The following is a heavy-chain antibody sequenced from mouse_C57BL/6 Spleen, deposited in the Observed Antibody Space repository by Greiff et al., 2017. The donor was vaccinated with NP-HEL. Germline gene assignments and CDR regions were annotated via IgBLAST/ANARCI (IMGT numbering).Heavy chain of an antibody. CDR2: IYPGDGDT. CDR1: GYAFSSSW. V-gene: IGHV1-82*01. CDR3: ARFITTVVATYYYAMDY. D-gene: IGHD1-1*01. Sequence: VQLQQSGPELVKPGASVKISCKASGYAFSSSWMNWVKQRPGKGLEWIGRIYPGDGDTNYNGKFKGKATLTADKSSSTAYMQLSSLTSADSAVYFCARFITTVVATYYYAMDYWGQGTSVTVSS. J-gene: IGHJ4*01.